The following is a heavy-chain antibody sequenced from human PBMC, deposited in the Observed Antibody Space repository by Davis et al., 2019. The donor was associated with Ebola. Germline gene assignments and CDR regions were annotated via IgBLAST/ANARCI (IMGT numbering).Heavy chain of an antibody. J-gene: IGHJ4*02. D-gene: IGHD2-2*01. CDR2: IYYSGNT. CDR3: AGVRCSDTSCYVLDY. CDR1: GGSISSSSYY. Sequence: SETLSLTCTVSGGSISSSSYYWGWIRQPPGKGLEWIGSIYYSGNTYYNPSLKSRVTISVDTSKNQFSLQLSSVTAADTAVYYCAGVRCSDTSCYVLDYWGQGTLITVSS. V-gene: IGHV4-39*07.